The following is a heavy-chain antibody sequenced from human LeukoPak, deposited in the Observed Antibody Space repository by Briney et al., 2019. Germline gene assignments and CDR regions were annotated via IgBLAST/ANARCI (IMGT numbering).Heavy chain of an antibody. CDR3: ARLKNGGLGLDY. J-gene: IGHJ4*02. CDR2: ITSSSTYI. CDR1: GFTFSTYS. Sequence: GGSLRLSCAASGFTFSTYSMNWVRQAPGKGLEWVSSITSSSTYIYYADSMKGRFTISRDNAKNSLYLQMDSLRAEDTAVYYCARLKNGGLGLDYWGQETLVTVSS. D-gene: IGHD4-23*01. V-gene: IGHV3-21*01.